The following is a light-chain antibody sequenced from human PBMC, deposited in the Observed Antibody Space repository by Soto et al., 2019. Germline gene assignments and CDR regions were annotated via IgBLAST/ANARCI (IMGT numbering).Light chain of an antibody. V-gene: IGLV2-14*01. CDR2: EVS. CDR3: SSYTSSSTPYV. CDR1: SSDVGGYNY. J-gene: IGLJ1*01. Sequence: QSALTQPASVSGSPGQSITISCTGTSSDVGGYNYVSWYQQHPGKAPKLMIYEVSNRPSGVSNRFSGSKSGNTASLTIAGLQAEDEADYYFSSYTSSSTPYVFGTVTKLTV.